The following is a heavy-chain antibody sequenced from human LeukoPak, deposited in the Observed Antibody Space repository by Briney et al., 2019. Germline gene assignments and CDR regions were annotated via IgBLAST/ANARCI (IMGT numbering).Heavy chain of an antibody. Sequence: PGGSLRLSCAASGFTFSSYSMNWVRQPPGKGLEWIGSIYYSGSTYYNPSLKSRVTISVDTSKNQVSLRLSSVTAADTAVYYCASGHYDSSGYYYPFDYWGQGTLVTVSS. J-gene: IGHJ4*02. CDR3: ASGHYDSSGYYYPFDY. D-gene: IGHD3-22*01. CDR1: GFTFSSYSMN. V-gene: IGHV4-59*05. CDR2: IYYSGST.